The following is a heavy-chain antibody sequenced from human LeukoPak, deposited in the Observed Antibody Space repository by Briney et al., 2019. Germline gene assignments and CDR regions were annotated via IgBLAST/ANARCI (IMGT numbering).Heavy chain of an antibody. CDR2: INPNSGGT. CDR1: GYTFTGYY. D-gene: IGHD5-18*01. Sequence: ASVKVSCKASGYTFTGYYMHWVRQAPGQGLEWMGWINPNSGGTNYAQKFQGRVTMTRDTSISTAYMELSRLRSDDTAVYYRARVGYSYGPGVSGFDYWGQGTLVTVSS. CDR3: ARVGYSYGPGVSGFDY. J-gene: IGHJ4*02. V-gene: IGHV1-2*02.